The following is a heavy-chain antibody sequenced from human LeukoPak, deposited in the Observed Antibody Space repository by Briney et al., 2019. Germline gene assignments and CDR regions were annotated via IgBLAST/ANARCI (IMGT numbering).Heavy chain of an antibody. CDR2: VYPGDSDT. D-gene: IGHD6-13*01. CDR1: GYSFSSYW. V-gene: IGHV5-51*01. Sequence: GESLKISCQSSGYSFSSYWIGWVRQRPGKGLEWMGIVYPGDSDTRDSPSFQGRVTISADKSIRTAYLQWSSLKASDTAMYYCARQSAAPYGMDVWGQGTTVTVTS. J-gene: IGHJ6*02. CDR3: ARQSAAPYGMDV.